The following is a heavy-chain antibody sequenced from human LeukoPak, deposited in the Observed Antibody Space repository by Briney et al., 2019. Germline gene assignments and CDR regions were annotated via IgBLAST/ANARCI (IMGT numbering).Heavy chain of an antibody. CDR2: IYYSGST. CDR3: ARLGIFGVVIQT. V-gene: IGHV4-59*11. D-gene: IGHD3-3*01. Sequence: SETLSLTCTVSGGSIGSHYWSWIRQPPGKGLEWIGYIYYSGSTNYNPSLKSRVTISVDTSKNQFSLKLSSVTAADTAVYYCARLGIFGVVIQTWGQGTLVTVSS. J-gene: IGHJ5*02. CDR1: GGSIGSHY.